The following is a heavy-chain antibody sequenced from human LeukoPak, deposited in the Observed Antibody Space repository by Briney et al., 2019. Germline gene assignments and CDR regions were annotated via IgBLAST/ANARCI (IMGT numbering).Heavy chain of an antibody. CDR2: VGVSGGNT. J-gene: IGHJ4*02. CDR1: GFTFSTHA. CDR3: ARRNFFDY. Sequence: GGSLRLPCAASGFTFSTHAMSWVRQAPGKGLEWVSAVGVSGGNTYYADSVKGRFTISRDNSNNTLYLQMNSLRAEDTALYYCARRNFFDYWGQGTLVSASS. V-gene: IGHV3-23*01.